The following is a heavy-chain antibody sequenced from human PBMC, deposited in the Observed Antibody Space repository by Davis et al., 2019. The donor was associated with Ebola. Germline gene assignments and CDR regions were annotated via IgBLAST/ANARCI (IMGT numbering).Heavy chain of an antibody. V-gene: IGHV4-59*01. Sequence: SETLSLTCTVSGGSISSYYWSWIRQPPGKGLEWIGYIYYSGSTNYNPSLKSRVTISVDTSKNQFSLKLSSVTAADTAVYYCARDQFHGNYYYYYGMDVWGQGTTVTVSS. J-gene: IGHJ6*02. CDR2: IYYSGST. D-gene: IGHD1-1*01. CDR1: GGSISSYY. CDR3: ARDQFHGNYYYYYGMDV.